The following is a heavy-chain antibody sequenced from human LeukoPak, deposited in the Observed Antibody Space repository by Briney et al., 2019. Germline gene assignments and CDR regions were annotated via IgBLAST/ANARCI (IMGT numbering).Heavy chain of an antibody. Sequence: PSETLSLTCTVSGRSISSYYWSWIRQPPGKGLEWNGYIYYSGSNNYNPSLKSRVTISVDTSKNQFSLKVSAVTAADTAVYYCARHSGIAVAGADFDYWGQGTLVTVSS. CDR2: IYYSGSN. V-gene: IGHV4-59*08. J-gene: IGHJ4*02. CDR3: ARHSGIAVAGADFDY. CDR1: GRSISSYY. D-gene: IGHD6-19*01.